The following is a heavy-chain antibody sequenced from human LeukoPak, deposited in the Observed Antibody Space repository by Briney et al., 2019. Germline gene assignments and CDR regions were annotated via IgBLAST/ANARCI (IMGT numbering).Heavy chain of an antibody. J-gene: IGHJ4*02. CDR3: ARGDPIYDFWSGGDY. CDR1: GFTFNSYA. CDR2: ISSSSNVI. D-gene: IGHD3-3*01. V-gene: IGHV3-48*01. Sequence: GESLRLSCAASGFTFNSYAFNWVRQAPGKGLEWVSYISSSSNVIYYTDSVKGRFTISRDNARNLLSLQMNSLRAEDPAVYYCARGDPIYDFWSGGDYWGQGSLVTVSS.